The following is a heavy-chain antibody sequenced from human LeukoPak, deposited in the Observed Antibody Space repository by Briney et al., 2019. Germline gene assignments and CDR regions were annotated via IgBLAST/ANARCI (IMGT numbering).Heavy chain of an antibody. CDR3: ARRTAPFDWLLFAFDI. V-gene: IGHV4-39*01. J-gene: IGHJ3*02. Sequence: SETLSLTCIVSGGSINSISDYWGWIRQPPGKGLEWIGSIYYHGRSYYNPSLKSRVTISVDTSKNQFSLKLSSVTAADTAVYYCARRTAPFDWLLFAFDIWGQGTMVTVSS. CDR1: GGSINSISDY. CDR2: IYYHGRS. D-gene: IGHD3-9*01.